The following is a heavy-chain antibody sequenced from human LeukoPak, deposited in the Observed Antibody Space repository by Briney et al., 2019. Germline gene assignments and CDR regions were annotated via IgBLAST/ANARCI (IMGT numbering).Heavy chain of an antibody. J-gene: IGHJ6*02. CDR1: GGSISSSNW. CDR2: INHSGST. CDR3: ARAATVVTKYYYYYYGMDV. V-gene: IGHV4-4*02. Sequence: SETLSLTCAVSGGSISSSNWWSWVRQPPGKGLEWIGEINHSGSTNYNPSLKSRVTISVDTSKNQFSLKLSSVTAADTAVYYCARAATVVTKYYYYYYGMDVWGQGTTVTVSS. D-gene: IGHD4-23*01.